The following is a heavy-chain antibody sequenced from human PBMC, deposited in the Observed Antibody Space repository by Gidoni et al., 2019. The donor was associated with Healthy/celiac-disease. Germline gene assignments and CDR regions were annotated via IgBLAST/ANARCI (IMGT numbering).Heavy chain of an antibody. CDR2: IYSGGST. Sequence: EVQLVESGGGLIQPGGSLRLSCAASGFTVSSNYMSWVRQAPGKGLEWVSVIYSGGSTYYADSVKGRFTISRDNSKNTLYLQMNSLRAEDTAVYYCARVYHYYDSSGYNWFDPWGQGTLVTVSS. J-gene: IGHJ5*02. D-gene: IGHD3-22*01. CDR3: ARVYHYYDSSGYNWFDP. CDR1: GFTVSSNY. V-gene: IGHV3-53*01.